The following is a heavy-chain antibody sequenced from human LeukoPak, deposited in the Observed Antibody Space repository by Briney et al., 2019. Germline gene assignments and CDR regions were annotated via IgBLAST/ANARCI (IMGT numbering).Heavy chain of an antibody. V-gene: IGHV3-74*01. D-gene: IGHD2/OR15-2a*01. CDR3: ARDWFHAIDY. CDR2: IRSDGSDA. Sequence: GGSLRLSCAVSGLTFSNYWMHWVRQVPGKGLVWVSRIRSDGSDARYAESVKGRFTISRDNAKNTLYLQMNSLRDEDTAVYYCARDWFHAIDYWGQGTLVTVSS. CDR1: GLTFSNYW. J-gene: IGHJ4*02.